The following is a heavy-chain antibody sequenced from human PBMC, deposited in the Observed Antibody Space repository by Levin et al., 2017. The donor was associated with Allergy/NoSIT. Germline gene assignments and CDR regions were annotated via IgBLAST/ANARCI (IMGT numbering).Heavy chain of an antibody. CDR1: GFTFSSYA. J-gene: IGHJ6*02. V-gene: IGHV3-23*01. CDR3: AKAFRDGYYYGMDV. CDR2: ISGSGGST. D-gene: IGHD3-3*02. Sequence: GESLKISCAASGFTFSSYAMSWVRQAPGKGLEWVSAISGSGGSTYYADSVKGRFTISRDNSKNTLYLQMNSLRAEDTAVYYCAKAFRDGYYYGMDVWGQGTTVTVSS.